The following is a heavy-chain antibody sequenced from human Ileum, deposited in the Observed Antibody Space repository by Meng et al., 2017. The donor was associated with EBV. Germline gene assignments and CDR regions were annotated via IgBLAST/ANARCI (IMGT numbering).Heavy chain of an antibody. CDR1: GGSVSSNDYH. D-gene: IGHD3-9*01. V-gene: IGHV4-61*03. CDR3: AYYFVGRGGPGS. Sequence: VPLRVARPGLVNPSDTLSLTCSVSGGSVSSNDYHWSWIRPPPGKGLEWIGCMYDSENAKYNPSLNSRVTISIDTTRNHFVLKLTSVTAADTAVYYCAYYFVGRGGPGSWGQGTLVTVSS. CDR2: MYDSENA. J-gene: IGHJ5*02.